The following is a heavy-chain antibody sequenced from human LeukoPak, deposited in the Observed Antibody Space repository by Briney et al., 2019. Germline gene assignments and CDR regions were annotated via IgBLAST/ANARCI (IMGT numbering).Heavy chain of an antibody. J-gene: IGHJ4*02. D-gene: IGHD1-1*01. Sequence: GGSLRLSCAASGFTFSSYSMNWVRQAPGKGLVWVSRINSDGSSTSYADSVKGRFTISRDNAKNTLYLQMNSLRAEDTAVYYCARVHNWNDGFDYWGQGTLVTVSS. CDR1: GFTFSSYS. CDR3: ARVHNWNDGFDY. CDR2: INSDGSST. V-gene: IGHV3-74*01.